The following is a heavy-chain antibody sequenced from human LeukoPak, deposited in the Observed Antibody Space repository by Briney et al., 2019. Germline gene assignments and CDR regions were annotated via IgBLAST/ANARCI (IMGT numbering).Heavy chain of an antibody. Sequence: SGGSLRLSCTASGFTFCDYAMSWVRQAPGKGLEWVGFIRSKAYGGTTEYAASVKGRFTISRDDSKSIAYLQMNSLKTEDTAVYYCTTAGFDYWGQGTLVTVSS. V-gene: IGHV3-49*04. CDR1: GFTFCDYA. D-gene: IGHD2-21*02. CDR3: TTAGFDY. CDR2: IRSKAYGGTT. J-gene: IGHJ4*02.